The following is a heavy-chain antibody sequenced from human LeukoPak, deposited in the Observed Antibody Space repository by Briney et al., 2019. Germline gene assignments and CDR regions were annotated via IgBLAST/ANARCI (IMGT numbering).Heavy chain of an antibody. Sequence: ASVKVSCKVSGYTLTELSMHWVRQAPGKGLEWMGGFDPEDGETIYAQKFQGRVTMTEDTSTDTAYMELSSLRSEDTAVYYCARSQISDYCSGGSCYPNDYWGQGTLVTVSS. CDR3: ARSQISDYCSGGSCYPNDY. CDR2: FDPEDGET. CDR1: GYTLTELS. J-gene: IGHJ4*02. D-gene: IGHD2-15*01. V-gene: IGHV1-24*01.